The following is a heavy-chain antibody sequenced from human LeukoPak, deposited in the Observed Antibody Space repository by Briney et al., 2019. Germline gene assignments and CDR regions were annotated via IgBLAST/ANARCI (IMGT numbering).Heavy chain of an antibody. CDR2: ISAYNGNT. Sequence: ASVKVSCKXSGYTFTSYGISCVRQAPGQGLEGMGWISAYNGNTNYAQKLQGRVTMTTDTSTSTAYMELRSLRSDDTAVYYCARVLHGDHGWFRYFDLWGRGTLVTVSS. V-gene: IGHV1-18*01. J-gene: IGHJ2*01. D-gene: IGHD4-17*01. CDR3: ARVLHGDHGWFRYFDL. CDR1: GYTFTSYG.